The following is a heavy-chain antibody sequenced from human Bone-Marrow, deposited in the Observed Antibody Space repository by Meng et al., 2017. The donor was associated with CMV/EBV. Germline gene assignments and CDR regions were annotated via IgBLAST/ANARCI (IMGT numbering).Heavy chain of an antibody. D-gene: IGHD3-3*01. Sequence: ASVKVSCKASGYTFTDYRMHWVRQAPGQGLEWVGWISPNNGARNYAQNFQGRVTMTRDTSISTVYMDLNRLTYDDTAVYYCATKMYYDFWSAYRGTEGVDPFNIWGQGKLVNVAS. CDR2: ISPNNGAR. J-gene: IGHJ3*02. CDR3: ATKMYYDFWSAYRGTEGVDPFNI. V-gene: IGHV1-2*02. CDR1: GYTFTDYR.